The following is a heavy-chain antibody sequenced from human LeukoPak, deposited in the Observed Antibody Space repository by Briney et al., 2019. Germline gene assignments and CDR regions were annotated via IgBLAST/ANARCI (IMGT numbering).Heavy chain of an antibody. J-gene: IGHJ6*03. CDR1: GGSISSYY. CDR3: AREGNYVGYYYYMDV. Sequence: SETLSLTCTVSGGSISSYYWSWIRQPPGKGLEWIGYIYYSGSTNYNPSLKSRVTISVDTSKNQFSLKLSSVTAADTAVYYCAREGNYVGYYYYMDVWGKGTTVTVSS. CDR2: IYYSGST. V-gene: IGHV4-59*01. D-gene: IGHD1-7*01.